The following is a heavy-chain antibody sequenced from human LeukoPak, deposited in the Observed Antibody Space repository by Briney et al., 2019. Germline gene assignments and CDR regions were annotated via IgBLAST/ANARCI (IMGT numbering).Heavy chain of an antibody. J-gene: IGHJ6*03. Sequence: SETLSLTCTVSSGSISTSNYYWGWVRQPPGKALEWIGNIYYSGSTNYNPSLKSRVTISVDTSKNQFSLKLSSVTAADTAVYYCARSGADRGYYYYMDVWGKGTTVTVSS. CDR1: SGSISTSNYY. CDR3: ARSGADRGYYYYMDV. V-gene: IGHV4-61*05. CDR2: IYYSGST. D-gene: IGHD1-14*01.